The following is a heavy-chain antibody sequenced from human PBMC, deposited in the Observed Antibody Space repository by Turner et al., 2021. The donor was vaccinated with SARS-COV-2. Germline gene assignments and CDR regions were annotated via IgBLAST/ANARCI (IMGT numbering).Heavy chain of an antibody. D-gene: IGHD3-22*01. V-gene: IGHV4-39*01. CDR3: ARNSPKWYYYDSSGYYDY. CDR1: DGSISSSSYY. J-gene: IGHJ4*02. Sequence: QLQLQESGPGLVKPSETLSLTCTVSDGSISSSSYYWGWMRQPPGKGLEWIGSIYYSGSTYYNPSLKSRVTISVDTSKNQFSLKLSSVTAADTAVYYCARNSPKWYYYDSSGYYDYWGQGTLVTVSS. CDR2: IYYSGST.